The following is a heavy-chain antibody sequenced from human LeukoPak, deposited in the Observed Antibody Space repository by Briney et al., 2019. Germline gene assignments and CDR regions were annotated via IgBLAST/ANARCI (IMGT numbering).Heavy chain of an antibody. CDR1: GLTFTDFG. Sequence: QPGGSLRLSCAASGLTFTDFGMHWVRQAPGKGLDWVSHIRRDGRSKFYAESGKGRFTISRDNSKDTLYLQMNSLRAEDTAVYYCAKDRDDYGDDCWGQGILVTVST. D-gene: IGHD4-17*01. V-gene: IGHV3-30*02. CDR3: AKDRDDYGDDC. CDR2: IRRDGRSK. J-gene: IGHJ4*02.